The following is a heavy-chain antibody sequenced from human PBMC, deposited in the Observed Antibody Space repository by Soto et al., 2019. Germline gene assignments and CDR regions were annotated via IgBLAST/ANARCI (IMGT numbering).Heavy chain of an antibody. CDR3: AKDSGYNYGYFRWFDP. CDR1: GGSISSGDYY. V-gene: IGHV4-30-4*02. CDR2: IYYSGST. D-gene: IGHD5-18*01. Sequence: SETLSLTCSVSGGSISSGDYYWSWIRQPPGKGLEWIGYIYYSGSTHYNPSLKSRVTISVDTSKNQFSLNLSSVTAADTAVYYCAKDSGYNYGYFRWFDPWGQGTLVTVS. J-gene: IGHJ5*02.